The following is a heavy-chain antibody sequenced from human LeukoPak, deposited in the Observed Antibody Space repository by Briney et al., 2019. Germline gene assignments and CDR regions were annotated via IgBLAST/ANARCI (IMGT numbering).Heavy chain of an antibody. CDR2: ISYDGSNK. Sequence: GRSLRLSCAASGFTFSSYAMHWVRQAPGKGLEWVAVISYDGSNKYYADSVKGRFTISRDNSKNTLYLQMNSLRAEDTAVYYCASDGVKYSYGYYFDYWGQGTLVTVSS. D-gene: IGHD5-18*01. CDR3: ASDGVKYSYGYYFDY. CDR1: GFTFSSYA. J-gene: IGHJ4*02. V-gene: IGHV3-30-3*01.